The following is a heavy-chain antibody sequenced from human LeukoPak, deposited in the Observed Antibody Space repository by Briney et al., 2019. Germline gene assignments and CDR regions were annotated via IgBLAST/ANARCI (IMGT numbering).Heavy chain of an antibody. Sequence: SETLSLTCAVYGGSFSGYYWSWIRQPPGKGLEWIGEINHSGSTNYNPSLKSRVTISVDTSKNQFSLKLSSVTAADTAVYYCVRGGYYGSGSYYSVGDYWGQGTLVTVSS. D-gene: IGHD3-10*01. J-gene: IGHJ4*02. CDR1: GGSFSGYY. CDR2: INHSGST. CDR3: VRGGYYGSGSYYSVGDY. V-gene: IGHV4-34*01.